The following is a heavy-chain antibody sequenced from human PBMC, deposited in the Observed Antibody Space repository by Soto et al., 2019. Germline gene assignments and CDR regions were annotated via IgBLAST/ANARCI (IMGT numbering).Heavy chain of an antibody. CDR1: GYIFTTYS. Sequence: QVQLVQSGAEMKRPGASVILSCKASGYIFTTYSIHWVRQTAGQGLEWMAKVDPRDGSTGYAQKFRGRVAMAWDTSPGTVAMEVSSLTSDDTATYYCARVRSSGREFDYWGQGTQVTVSS. V-gene: IGHV1-46*01. CDR2: VDPRDGST. CDR3: ARVRSSGREFDY. J-gene: IGHJ4*02. D-gene: IGHD6-25*01.